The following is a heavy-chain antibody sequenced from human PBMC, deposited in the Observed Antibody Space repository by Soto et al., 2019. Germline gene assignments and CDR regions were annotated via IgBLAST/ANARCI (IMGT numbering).Heavy chain of an antibody. J-gene: IGHJ5*02. CDR3: ARGDYDFWSGYLGGSWFDP. D-gene: IGHD3-3*01. V-gene: IGHV1-2*02. CDR2: INPNSGGT. CDR1: GYTFTGYY. Sequence: GAAVKVSCKASGYTFTGYYMHWVRQAPGQGLEWMGWINPNSGGTNYAQKLQGRVTMTTDTSTSTAYMELRSLRSDDTAVYYCARGDYDFWSGYLGGSWFDPWGQGTLVTVSS.